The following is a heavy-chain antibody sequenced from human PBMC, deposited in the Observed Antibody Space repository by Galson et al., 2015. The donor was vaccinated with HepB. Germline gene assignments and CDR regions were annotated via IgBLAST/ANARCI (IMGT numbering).Heavy chain of an antibody. CDR3: ARHSSNSGWYDY. J-gene: IGHJ4*02. CDR2: IYGGDNT. V-gene: IGHV3-53*01. CDR1: GFTVSSNS. Sequence: SLRLSCAASGFTVSSNSMSWVRQAPGKGLEWVSVIYGGDNTYNADSVKGRFTISRDTSKNTLYLQMSSLRGEDTAVYYCARHSSNSGWYDYWGQGTLVTVSS. D-gene: IGHD6-19*01.